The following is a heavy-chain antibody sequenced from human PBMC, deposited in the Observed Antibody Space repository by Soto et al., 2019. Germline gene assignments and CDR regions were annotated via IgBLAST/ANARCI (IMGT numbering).Heavy chain of an antibody. CDR2: ISSSSSYI. J-gene: IGHJ6*03. CDR3: ARATHYDLWSRYYTHDYYYYMDV. V-gene: IGHV3-21*01. CDR1: GFTFSSYS. D-gene: IGHD3-3*01. Sequence: PGGSLRLSCAASGFTFSSYSMNWVCQAPGKGLEWVSSISSSSSYIYYADSVKGRFTISRDNAKNSLYLQMNSLRAEDTAVYYCARATHYDLWSRYYTHDYYYYMDVWGKGTTVTVSS.